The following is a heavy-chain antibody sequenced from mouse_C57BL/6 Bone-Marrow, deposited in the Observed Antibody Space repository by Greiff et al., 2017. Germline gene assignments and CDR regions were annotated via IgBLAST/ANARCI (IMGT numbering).Heavy chain of an antibody. CDR1: GYTFTNYW. D-gene: IGHD1-1*01. CDR3: ARAYYYGSTFDY. CDR2: IYPGGGYT. J-gene: IGHJ2*01. V-gene: IGHV1-63*01. Sequence: VKLMESGAELVRPGTSVKMSCKASGYTFTNYWIGWAKQRPGHGLEWIGDIYPGGGYTNYNEKFKGKDTLTADKSSSTAYMQFSSLTSEDSAIYYCARAYYYGSTFDYWGQGTTLTVSS.